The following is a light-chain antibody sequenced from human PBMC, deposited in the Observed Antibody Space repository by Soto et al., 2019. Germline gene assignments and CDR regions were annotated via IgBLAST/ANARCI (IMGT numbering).Light chain of an antibody. Sequence: EIVLTQTPATLSLSPGERATLSCRASQSISVYLAWYQQKLGQAPRLLISDAYNRATGIPARFSGSGSGTEFTLTISSLQSEDFAVYYCQQYGDWPLTFGGGTKVDIK. J-gene: IGKJ4*01. V-gene: IGKV3-11*01. CDR2: DAY. CDR1: QSISVY. CDR3: QQYGDWPLT.